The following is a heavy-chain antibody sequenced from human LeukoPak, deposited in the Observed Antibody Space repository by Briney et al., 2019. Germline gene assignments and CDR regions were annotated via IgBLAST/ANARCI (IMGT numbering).Heavy chain of an antibody. CDR2: IIPILGIA. CDR1: VGTFSSYA. J-gene: IGHJ3*02. D-gene: IGHD3-22*01. Sequence: SVKVSCKASVGTFSSYAISWVRQAPGQGLEWMGRIIPILGIAKYAQKFQGRVTITADKSTSTAYMELSSLRSGDTAVYYCARDATYYYDSSGYFLNDAFDIWGQGTMVTVSS. V-gene: IGHV1-69*04. CDR3: ARDATYYYDSSGYFLNDAFDI.